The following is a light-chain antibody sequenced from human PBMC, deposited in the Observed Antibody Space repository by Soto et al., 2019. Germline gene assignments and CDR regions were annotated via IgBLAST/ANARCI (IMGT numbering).Light chain of an antibody. J-gene: IGKJ4*01. CDR1: QSVSSS. CDR2: DAS. V-gene: IGKV3-11*01. CDR3: QQRSNWPLS. Sequence: PGERATLSCRYSQSVSSSLAWYQQKPGQAPRLLIYDASNRATGIPARFSGSGSETDFNLTVSSLEPEDFAVYYCQQRSNWPLSFGGGTKVEI.